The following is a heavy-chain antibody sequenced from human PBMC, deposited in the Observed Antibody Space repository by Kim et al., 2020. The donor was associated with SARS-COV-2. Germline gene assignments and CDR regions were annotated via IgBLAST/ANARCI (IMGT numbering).Heavy chain of an antibody. D-gene: IGHD6-19*01. V-gene: IGHV3-33*01. CDR2: IWYDGSNK. J-gene: IGHJ4*02. Sequence: GGSLRLSCAASGFTFSSYGMHWVRQAPGKGLEWVAVIWYDGSNKYYADSVKGRFTISRDNSKNTLYLQMNSLRAEDTAVYYCAREGSGWKSDYYFDYWGQGTLVTVSS. CDR3: AREGSGWKSDYYFDY. CDR1: GFTFSSYG.